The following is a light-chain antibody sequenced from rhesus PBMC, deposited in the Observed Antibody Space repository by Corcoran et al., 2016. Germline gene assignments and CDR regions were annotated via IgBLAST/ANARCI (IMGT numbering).Light chain of an antibody. CDR2: GAS. CDR1: QSISTN. Sequence: QVILTQSPATLSLSPGERATPSCRASQSISTNLAWYQQKPGQAPRLLIYGASSRATGIPDRFSGSGSGTDFTLTISRVESEDFIVFYCQNYRSSPPTFGQGTKVEIK. V-gene: IGKV3-53*01. J-gene: IGKJ1*01. CDR3: QNYRSSPPT.